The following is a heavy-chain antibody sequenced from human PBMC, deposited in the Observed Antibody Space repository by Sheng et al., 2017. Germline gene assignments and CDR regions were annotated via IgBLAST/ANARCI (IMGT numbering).Heavy chain of an antibody. CDR1: GGSMKSYY. J-gene: IGHJ5*02. V-gene: IGHV4-59*01. CDR2: INYSGST. Sequence: QVLLQESGPGLVKPSETLSLTCTVSGGSMKSYYWTWIRQSPGKGPEWIGYINYSGSTNYNPSLKSRVTILVDTSKTQFSLRLSSVTAADTAVYYCARRSDWFDNWGQGTLVTVSS. CDR3: ARRSDWFDN.